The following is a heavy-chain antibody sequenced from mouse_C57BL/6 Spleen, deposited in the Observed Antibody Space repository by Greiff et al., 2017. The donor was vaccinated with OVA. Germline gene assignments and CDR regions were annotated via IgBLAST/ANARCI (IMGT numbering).Heavy chain of an antibody. CDR3: ARRYDGYYFDY. V-gene: IGHV5-6*01. CDR2: ISSGGSYT. D-gene: IGHD2-3*01. J-gene: IGHJ2*01. CDR1: GFTFSSYG. Sequence: EVQLVESGGDLVKPGGSLKLSCAASGFTFSSYGMSWVRQTPDKRLEWVATISSGGSYTYYPDSVKGRFTISRDNAKNTLYLQMSSLKSEDTAMYYCARRYDGYYFDYWGQGTTLTVSS.